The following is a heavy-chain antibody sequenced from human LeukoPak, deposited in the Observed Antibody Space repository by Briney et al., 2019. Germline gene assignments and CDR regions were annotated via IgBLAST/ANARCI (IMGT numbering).Heavy chain of an antibody. CDR1: GFTFSSYG. D-gene: IGHD3-10*01. V-gene: IGHV3-23*01. Sequence: SGGSLRLSCAASGFTFSSYGMSWVRQAPGKGLEWVSSISGSGGSTYYADSVKGRFTISRDNSKNTLYLQMNSLRSEDTAVYYCAKRRGGSGMVTDAFDIWGQGTMVTVSS. CDR2: ISGSGGST. J-gene: IGHJ3*02. CDR3: AKRRGGSGMVTDAFDI.